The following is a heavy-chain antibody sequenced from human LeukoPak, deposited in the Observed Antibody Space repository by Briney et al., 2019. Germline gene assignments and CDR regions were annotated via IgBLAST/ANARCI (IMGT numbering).Heavy chain of an antibody. Sequence: ASVKVSCKASGGTFSSSAISWVRQAPGQGLEWMGRIIPILGIANYAQKFQGRVTITADKSTSTAYMELSSLRSEDTAVYYCARGHAGHSSGYYGNWYFDLWGRGTLVTVSS. CDR1: GGTFSSSA. J-gene: IGHJ2*01. D-gene: IGHD3-22*01. CDR3: ARGHAGHSSGYYGNWYFDL. CDR2: IIPILGIA. V-gene: IGHV1-69*04.